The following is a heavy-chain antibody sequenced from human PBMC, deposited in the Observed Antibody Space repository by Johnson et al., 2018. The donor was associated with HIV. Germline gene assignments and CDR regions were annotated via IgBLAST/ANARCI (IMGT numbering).Heavy chain of an antibody. CDR3: ARLIVGAPGAFDI. D-gene: IGHD1-26*01. CDR1: GFTFSSYA. CDR2: ISGSEK. J-gene: IGHJ3*02. V-gene: IGHV3-7*03. Sequence: VQLVESGGGVVQPGGSLRLSCAASGFTFSSYAMSWVRQAPGKGLEWVSAISGSEKYYVDSVKGRFTISRDNAKNSLYLQMNSLRAEDTAVYYCARLIVGAPGAFDIWGQGTMVTVSS.